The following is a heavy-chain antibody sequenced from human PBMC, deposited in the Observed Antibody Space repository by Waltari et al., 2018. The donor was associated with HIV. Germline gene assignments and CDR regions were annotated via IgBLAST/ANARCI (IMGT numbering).Heavy chain of an antibody. CDR3: AKLAGDSELDY. J-gene: IGHJ4*02. CDR2: MNYSGGSS. Sequence: EVQLLESGGGLVQPGESLRLSCAASGFIFSSYAMSWVRQAPGKGLEWVSAMNYSGGSSFYADSVKGRFTISRDNSKKTLYLQLNSLRAQDTAIYYCAKLAGDSELDYWGQGTLVIVSS. V-gene: IGHV3-23*05. D-gene: IGHD4-17*01. CDR1: GFIFSSYA.